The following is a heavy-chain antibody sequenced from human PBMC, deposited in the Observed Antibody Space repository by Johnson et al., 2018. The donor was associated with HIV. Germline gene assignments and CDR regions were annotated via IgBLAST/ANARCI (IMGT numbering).Heavy chain of an antibody. CDR3: ARDRDVWGKGAFDI. V-gene: IGHV3-20*04. J-gene: IGHJ3*02. D-gene: IGHD3-16*01. Sequence: VQLVESGGGLVQPGGSLRLSCAASGFTFSSYAMSWVRQAPGKGLEWVSGINWNGGSTGYADSVKGRFTISRDNAKNSLYLQMNSLRAEDTALYYCARDRDVWGKGAFDIWGQGTMVTVSS. CDR1: GFTFSSYA. CDR2: INWNGGST.